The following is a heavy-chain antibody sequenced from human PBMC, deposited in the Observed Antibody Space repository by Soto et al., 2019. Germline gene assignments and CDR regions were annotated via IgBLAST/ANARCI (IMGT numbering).Heavy chain of an antibody. CDR1: GGSISSGDYY. V-gene: IGHV4-30-4*01. CDR2: IYYSGST. Sequence: PSETLSLTCTVSGGSISSGDYYWSWIRQPPGKGLEWIGYIYYSGSTYYNPSLKSRVTISVDTSKNQFSLKLSSVTAADTAVYYCARAKFTILDGMDVWGQGTTVTVSS. CDR3: ARAKFTILDGMDV. J-gene: IGHJ6*02. D-gene: IGHD3-3*01.